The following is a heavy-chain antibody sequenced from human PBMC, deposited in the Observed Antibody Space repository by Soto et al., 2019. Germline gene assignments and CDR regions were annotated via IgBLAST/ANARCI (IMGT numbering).Heavy chain of an antibody. D-gene: IGHD3-10*01. Sequence: SETLSLTCAVYGGSFSGYYWSWIRQPPGKGLEWIGEINHSGSTNYNPSLKSRVTISVDTSKNQFSLKLSSVTAADTAVYYCASYYGSGSYYNWFDPWGQGTLVTVSS. CDR2: INHSGST. CDR1: GGSFSGYY. V-gene: IGHV4-34*01. CDR3: ASYYGSGSYYNWFDP. J-gene: IGHJ5*02.